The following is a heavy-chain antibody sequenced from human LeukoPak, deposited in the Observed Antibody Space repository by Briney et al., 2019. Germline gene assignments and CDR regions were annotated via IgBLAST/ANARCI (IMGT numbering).Heavy chain of an antibody. CDR1: GYSISRAYS. CDR3: ARGRGVPLAAAGTEVRYYFDS. Sequence: WETLSLTCAVSGYSISRAYSWGWTGQPPGKGLEWFATIYYIGSTYYNPSLQSRDPISVDTSENQFSLNPNSVTASNTAVYYSARGRGVPLAAAGTEVRYYFDSWGQGTLVTVSS. V-gene: IGHV4-38-2*01. D-gene: IGHD6-13*01. J-gene: IGHJ4*02. CDR2: IYYIGST.